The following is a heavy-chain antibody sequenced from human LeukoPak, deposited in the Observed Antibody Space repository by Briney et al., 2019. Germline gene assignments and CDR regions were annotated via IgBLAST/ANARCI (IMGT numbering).Heavy chain of an antibody. CDR3: ARGLFGEFFYYYYVDV. V-gene: IGHV4-59*01. CDR1: GGSISSYY. CDR2: LHYTGST. D-gene: IGHD3-10*01. Sequence: TSETLSLTCTVSGGSISSYYWSWIRRSPGKGLEWIGYLHYTGSTNYNPSLKSRVIISVDTSKNQFSLKLSSVTAADTAVYYCARGLFGEFFYYYYVDVWGKGTTVTVSS. J-gene: IGHJ6*03.